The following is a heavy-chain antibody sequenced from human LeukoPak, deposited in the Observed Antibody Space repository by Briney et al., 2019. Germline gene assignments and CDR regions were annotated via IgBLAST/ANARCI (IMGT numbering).Heavy chain of an antibody. CDR1: GFTFSSYA. D-gene: IGHD2-21*01. CDR2: ISYDGSNK. J-gene: IGHJ4*02. CDR3: AKEALMIADPIDY. V-gene: IGHV3-30-3*01. Sequence: PGRSLRLSCAASGFTFSSYAMHWVRQAPGKGLEWVAVISYDGSNKYYADSVKGRFTISRDNSKNTLYLQMNSLRAEDTAVYYCAKEALMIADPIDYWGQGTQVTVSS.